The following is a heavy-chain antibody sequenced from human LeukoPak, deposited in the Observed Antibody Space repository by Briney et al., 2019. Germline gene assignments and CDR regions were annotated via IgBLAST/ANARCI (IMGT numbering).Heavy chain of an antibody. V-gene: IGHV5-51*01. CDR2: IYPGDSDV. CDR3: ARPRVVAATTSHAAFDI. D-gene: IGHD2-15*01. J-gene: IGHJ3*02. Sequence: GESLKISCKGSGYNFTNYWIGWVRQMPGKGLEWMGIIYPGDSDVRYSPSFQGQVTISADKSISTAYLQWSSLTASDTAMYFCARPRVVAATTSHAAFDIWGQGTLVSVSS. CDR1: GYNFTNYW.